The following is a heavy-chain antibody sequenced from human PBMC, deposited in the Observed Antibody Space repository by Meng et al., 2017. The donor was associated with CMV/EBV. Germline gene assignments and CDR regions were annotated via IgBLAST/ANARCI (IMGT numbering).Heavy chain of an antibody. J-gene: IGHJ6*02. V-gene: IGHV3-30*04. Sequence: GGSLRLSCAVSGFTFSSYAMHWVRQAPGKGLEWVAVISYDGSNKYYADSVKGRFTISRDNSKNTLYLQMNSLRAEDTAVYYCARAYDFWSTGYYYYGMDVWGQGTTVTVSS. CDR3: ARAYDFWSTGYYYYGMDV. CDR1: GFTFSSYA. CDR2: ISYDGSNK. D-gene: IGHD3-3*01.